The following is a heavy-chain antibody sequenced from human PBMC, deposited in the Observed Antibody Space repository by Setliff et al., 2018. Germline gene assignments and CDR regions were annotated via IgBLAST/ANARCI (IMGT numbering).Heavy chain of an antibody. V-gene: IGHV4-39*02. CDR1: GVSINSTTYY. D-gene: IGHD2-21*01. CDR3: AGLFRDGWNYFDS. Sequence: SETLSLTCNVSGVSINSTTYYWGWIRQPPGKGLEWIGNIYYTGRTYFNPSLKSRVTMSVDMSKSLLSLKLSSVTTTDTAVYYCAGLFRDGWNYFDSWGQGTLVTVSS. CDR2: IYYTGRT. J-gene: IGHJ4*02.